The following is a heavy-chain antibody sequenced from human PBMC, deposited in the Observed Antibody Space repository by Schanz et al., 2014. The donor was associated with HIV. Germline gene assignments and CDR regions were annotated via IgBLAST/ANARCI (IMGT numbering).Heavy chain of an antibody. V-gene: IGHV1-8*01. CDR2: MNPNSGNT. D-gene: IGHD6-6*01. Sequence: QVQLVQSGAEVKKPGASVRVSCKASGYTFTNYDINWVRQATGQGLEWMGWMNPNSGNTGYAQKFQGRVTMTRDTSKSTAYMDLSSLRSEDTAVYYCARARAKIEGRPVGNWFDPWGQGTLVTVSS. J-gene: IGHJ5*02. CDR3: ARARAKIEGRPVGNWFDP. CDR1: GYTFTNYD.